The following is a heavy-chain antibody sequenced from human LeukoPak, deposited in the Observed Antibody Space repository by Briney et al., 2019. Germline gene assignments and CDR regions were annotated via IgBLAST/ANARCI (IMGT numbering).Heavy chain of an antibody. D-gene: IGHD3-3*01. J-gene: IGHJ6*02. V-gene: IGHV1-46*01. CDR1: GYTFTSYY. CDR3: ARAKRFLEWFGRRCGMDV. Sequence: ASVKVSCKASGYTFTSYYMHWVRQAPGQGLEWMGIINPSGGSTSYAQKFQGRVTTTRDTSTSTVYMELSSLRSEDTAVYYCARAKRFLEWFGRRCGMDVWGQGTTVTVSS. CDR2: INPSGGST.